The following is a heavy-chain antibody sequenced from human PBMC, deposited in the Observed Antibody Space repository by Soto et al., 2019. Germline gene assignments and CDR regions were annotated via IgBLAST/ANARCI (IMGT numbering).Heavy chain of an antibody. CDR3: ARGFPWFGDDSNDAFDI. Sequence: QAQLVQSGAEVKKPGASVKVSCKASGYTFTSYYMHWVRQAPGQGLEWMGIINPSGGSTSYAQKFQGRVTMTRDTSTSTVYIELSSLRSEDTAVYYCARGFPWFGDDSNDAFDIWGQGTMVTVSS. D-gene: IGHD3-10*01. CDR1: GYTFTSYY. V-gene: IGHV1-46*03. CDR2: INPSGGST. J-gene: IGHJ3*02.